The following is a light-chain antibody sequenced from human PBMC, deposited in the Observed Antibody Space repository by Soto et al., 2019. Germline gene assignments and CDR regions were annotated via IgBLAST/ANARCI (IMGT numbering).Light chain of an antibody. Sequence: IQMTQSPSSVSASVGDRVTMTCRASQGVGGWLAWYQQKPGKVPKLLIYATSSLHSGVPSRFSGSGSGTDFTLSISSLQPEDFATYYCQQTPSLPLSFGPGTKADI. V-gene: IGKV1-12*01. CDR3: QQTPSLPLS. CDR1: QGVGGW. J-gene: IGKJ3*01. CDR2: ATS.